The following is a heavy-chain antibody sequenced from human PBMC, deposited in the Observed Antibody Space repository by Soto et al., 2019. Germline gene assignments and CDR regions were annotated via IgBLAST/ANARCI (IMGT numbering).Heavy chain of an antibody. CDR3: ARRRRAGTPYYYYSGMDV. CDR1: GGSFCGYD. D-gene: IGHD6-13*01. V-gene: IGHV4-34*01. CDR2: INHSGST. Sequence: SETLALTCAVYGGSFCGYDGSWIRQPPGKGLEWIGEINHSGSTNYNPSLKSRVTISVDTSKNQFSLKLSSVTAADTAVYYCARRRRAGTPYYYYSGMDVWGQGTTVTVSS. J-gene: IGHJ6*02.